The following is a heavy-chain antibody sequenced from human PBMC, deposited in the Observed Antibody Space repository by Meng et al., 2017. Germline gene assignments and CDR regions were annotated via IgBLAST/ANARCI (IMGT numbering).Heavy chain of an antibody. CDR3: ASASEGSGGSAYSYH. V-gene: IGHV1-2*02. CDR2: INPNSGGT. J-gene: IGHJ4*02. CDR1: GYTFTGYY. D-gene: IGHD2-15*01. Sequence: ASVKVSCKASGYTFTGYYMHWVRQAPGQGLEWMGRINPNSGGTNYSQKFQGRVTMTRDTSISTAYMGLSRLRSDDTAVYYCASASEGSGGSAYSYHWGQGTLVTVSS.